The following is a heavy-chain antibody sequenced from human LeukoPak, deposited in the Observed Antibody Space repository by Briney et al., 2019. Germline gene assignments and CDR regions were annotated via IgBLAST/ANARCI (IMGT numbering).Heavy chain of an antibody. CDR3: ARQGAKIFGVGKGFAY. CDR1: GGSISSSSYY. D-gene: IGHD3-3*01. Sequence: KASETLSLTCTVSGGSISSSSYYWGWIRQPPRKGLEWIGSIYYSGSTYYNPSLKSRVTISVDTSKNQFSLKLSSVTAADTAVYYCARQGAKIFGVGKGFAYWGQGTLVTVSS. CDR2: IYYSGST. J-gene: IGHJ4*02. V-gene: IGHV4-39*01.